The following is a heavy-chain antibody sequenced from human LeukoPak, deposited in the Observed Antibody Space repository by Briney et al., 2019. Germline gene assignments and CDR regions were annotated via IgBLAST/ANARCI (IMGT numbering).Heavy chain of an antibody. Sequence: KPSETLSLTCAVYGGSFSGYYWSWIRQPPGKGLEWIGEINHSGSTNYNPSLKSRVTISVDTSKNQFSLKLSSVTAADTAVYYCARAGVENYDFWSGYYPFDYWGQGTLVTVSS. V-gene: IGHV4-34*01. J-gene: IGHJ4*02. CDR1: GGSFSGYY. CDR2: INHSGST. D-gene: IGHD3-3*01. CDR3: ARAGVENYDFWSGYYPFDY.